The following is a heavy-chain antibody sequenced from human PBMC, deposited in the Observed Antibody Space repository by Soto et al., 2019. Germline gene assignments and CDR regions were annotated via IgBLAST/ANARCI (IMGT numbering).Heavy chain of an antibody. CDR3: LRTTILYYFDY. D-gene: IGHD4-17*01. Sequence: SETLSLTCTVSGGSISSSSSYWGWIRQPPGKGLEWIGSIYYSGSTYYNPSLKSRVTISVDTSRNQCSLELSSVTATDTAVYYCLRTTILYYFDYWGQGTLVTVSS. V-gene: IGHV4-39*01. J-gene: IGHJ4*02. CDR2: IYYSGST. CDR1: GGSISSSSSY.